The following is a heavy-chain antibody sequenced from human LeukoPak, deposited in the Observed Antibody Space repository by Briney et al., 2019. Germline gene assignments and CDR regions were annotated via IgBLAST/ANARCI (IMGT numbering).Heavy chain of an antibody. CDR2: IYYSGST. D-gene: IGHD6-19*01. CDR3: ARLSSSGWYFDY. CDR1: GGSISSSSYY. V-gene: IGHV4-39*01. J-gene: IGHJ4*02. Sequence: SETLSLTCTVSGGSISSSSYYWGWIRQPPGKGLEWIGSIYYSGSTYYNPPLKSRVTISVDTSKNQFSLKLSSVTAADTAVYYCARLSSSGWYFDYWGQGTLVTVSS.